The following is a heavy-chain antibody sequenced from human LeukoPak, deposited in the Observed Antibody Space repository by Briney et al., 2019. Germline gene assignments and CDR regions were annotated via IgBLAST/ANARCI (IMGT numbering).Heavy chain of an antibody. D-gene: IGHD3-9*01. CDR3: ARDHQKLRYFDWLLIPNHRYYYYYYMDV. Sequence: ASVKVSCKASGYTFTTFGISWVRQAPGQGLEWMGWISTYNGNTNYPQKLQGRVTMTTDTSTSTTYMELRSLRSDDTAVYYCARDHQKLRYFDWLLIPNHRYYYYYYMDVWGKGTTVTVSS. J-gene: IGHJ6*03. CDR1: GYTFTTFG. CDR2: ISTYNGNT. V-gene: IGHV1-18*01.